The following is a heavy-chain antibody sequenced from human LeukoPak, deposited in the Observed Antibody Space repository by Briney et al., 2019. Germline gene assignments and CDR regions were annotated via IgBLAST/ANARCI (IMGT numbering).Heavy chain of an antibody. CDR3: ARVHSSGWYQYYYYYGMDV. CDR2: MNPNSGNT. D-gene: IGHD6-19*01. J-gene: IGHJ6*02. V-gene: IGHV1-8*01. CDR1: GYTFTSYD. Sequence: GASVKVSCKASGYTFTSYDINWVRQATGQGLEWMGWMNPNSGNTGYAQKFQGRVTMTRNTSISTTYMELSNLRSEDTAVYYCARVHSSGWYQYYYYYGMDVWGQGTTVTVSS.